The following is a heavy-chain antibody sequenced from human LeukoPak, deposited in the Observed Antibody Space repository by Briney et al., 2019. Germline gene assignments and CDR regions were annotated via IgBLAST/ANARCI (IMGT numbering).Heavy chain of an antibody. CDR3: ARNHNYTDHYNHMDV. CDR2: IIPLFGSS. V-gene: IGHV1-69*06. CDR1: GGTYSYFA. Sequence: ASVMVSCKASGGTYSYFAINWVRQAPGQGLEWMGGIIPLFGSSNYTHKFKGRVTFTADKSTNTVYMHLSSLRFEDTAVYYCARNHNYTDHYNHMDVWGRGTAITVSS. D-gene: IGHD3-3*01. J-gene: IGHJ6*03.